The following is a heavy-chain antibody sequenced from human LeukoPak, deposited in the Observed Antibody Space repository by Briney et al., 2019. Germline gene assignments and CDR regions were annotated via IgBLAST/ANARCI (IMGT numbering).Heavy chain of an antibody. D-gene: IGHD4-17*01. V-gene: IGHV3-23*01. CDR3: AKDALLTTADY. CDR2: ISGSGGST. Sequence: GGSLRLSCAASGFTFSSYAMNWVRQAPGKGLEWVSVISGSGGSTDYADSVKGRFTISSDNSKNTLYLQMNSLRAEDTAVYYCAKDALLTTADYWGQGALVTVSS. CDR1: GFTFSSYA. J-gene: IGHJ4*02.